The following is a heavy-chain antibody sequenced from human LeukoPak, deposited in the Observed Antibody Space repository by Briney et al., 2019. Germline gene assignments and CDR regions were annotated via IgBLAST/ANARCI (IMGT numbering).Heavy chain of an antibody. CDR3: ATSPGGFWSGYYAEYFQH. Sequence: ASVKVSCKASGYTFTSYGISWVRQAPGKGLEWMGGFDPEDGETIYAQKFQGRVTMTEDTSTDTAYMELSSLRSEDTAVYYCATSPGGFWSGYYAEYFQHWGQGTLVTVSS. CDR2: FDPEDGET. CDR1: GYTFTSYG. D-gene: IGHD3-3*01. V-gene: IGHV1-24*01. J-gene: IGHJ1*01.